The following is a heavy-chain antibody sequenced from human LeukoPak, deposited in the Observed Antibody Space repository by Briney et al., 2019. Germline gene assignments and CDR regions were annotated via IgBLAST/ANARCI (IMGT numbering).Heavy chain of an antibody. V-gene: IGHV3-48*04. CDR3: ARDHCSSTSCPPYGFDV. J-gene: IGHJ6*02. D-gene: IGHD2-2*01. CDR2: ISSRSSTI. Sequence: PGGSLRLSCAASGFTFSSYSMNWVRQAPGKGLEWVSYISSRSSTIYYADSVKGRFTISRDNAKNSLYLQMNSLRAEDTAVYYCARDHCSSTSCPPYGFDVWGQGTTVTVSS. CDR1: GFTFSSYS.